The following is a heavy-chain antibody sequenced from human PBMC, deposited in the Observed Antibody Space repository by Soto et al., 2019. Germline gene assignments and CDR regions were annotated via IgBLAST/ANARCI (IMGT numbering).Heavy chain of an antibody. Sequence: QVQLVQSGAEVKKPGSSVKVSCKASGGTFSSYAISWVRQAPGQGLEWMGGIIPIFGTANYAQKFQGRVTITAEESTSTAYMELSSLRSEDTAVYYCARDQEGATRRAEYFQHWGQGTLVTVSS. V-gene: IGHV1-69*12. CDR1: GGTFSSYA. CDR2: IIPIFGTA. D-gene: IGHD1-26*01. CDR3: ARDQEGATRRAEYFQH. J-gene: IGHJ1*01.